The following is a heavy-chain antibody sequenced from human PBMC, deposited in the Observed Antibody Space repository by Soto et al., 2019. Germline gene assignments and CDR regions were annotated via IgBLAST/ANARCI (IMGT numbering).Heavy chain of an antibody. CDR1: GFTFSSYG. V-gene: IGHV3-30*18. Sequence: PGGSLRLSCAASGFTFSSYGMHWVRQAPGKGLEWVAVISSDGSNKYYADSVKGRFTISRDNSKNTLYLQMNSLRAEDTAVYYCAKDNKGIYYYESSDTFDYWGQGTLDTVSS. J-gene: IGHJ4*02. CDR2: ISSDGSNK. D-gene: IGHD3-22*01. CDR3: AKDNKGIYYYESSDTFDY.